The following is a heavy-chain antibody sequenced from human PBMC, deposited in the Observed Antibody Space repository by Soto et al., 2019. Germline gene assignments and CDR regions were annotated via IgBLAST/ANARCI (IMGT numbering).Heavy chain of an antibody. V-gene: IGHV1-69*02. J-gene: IGHJ5*02. CDR3: ARSGDYDFWSGYYNNWFDP. CDR2: IIPILVIA. Sequence: QVQLVQSGAEVKKPGSSVKVSCKASGGTFSSYTISWVRQAPGQGLEWMERIIPILVIANNAQKFQGRVTITADKSTSTAYMELSSLRSEDTAVYYCARSGDYDFWSGYYNNWFDPWGQGTLVTVSS. CDR1: GGTFSSYT. D-gene: IGHD3-3*01.